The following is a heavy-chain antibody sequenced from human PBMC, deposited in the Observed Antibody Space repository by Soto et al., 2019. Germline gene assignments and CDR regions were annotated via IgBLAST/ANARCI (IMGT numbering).Heavy chain of an antibody. CDR3: TRQGGDCCGGTCHAFNDY. D-gene: IGHD2-15*01. CDR1: GFTFSASA. J-gene: IGHJ4*02. Sequence: EVQLVESGGGLVQPGGSLKLSCVASGFTFSASAMHWVRQASGKGLEWVGRVRSKANNYATGYAASVKGRFTISRDDSRHTAYLQMDSLKTEDTAVYYCTRQGGDCCGGTCHAFNDYWGQGTLVTVSS. CDR2: VRSKANNYAT. V-gene: IGHV3-73*01.